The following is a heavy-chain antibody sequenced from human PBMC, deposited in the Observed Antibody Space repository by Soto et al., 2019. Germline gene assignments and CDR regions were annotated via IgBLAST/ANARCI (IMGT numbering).Heavy chain of an antibody. CDR1: GGSFSGYY. Sequence: PSGTLSLTCAVYGGSFSGYYWSWIRQPPGKGLEWIGEINHSGSTNYNPSLKSRVTISVDTSKNQFSLKLSSVTAADTAVYYCARGPGAGTAMVLSYHYYYMDVWGKGTTVTVSS. CDR2: INHSGST. J-gene: IGHJ6*03. CDR3: ARGPGAGTAMVLSYHYYYMDV. D-gene: IGHD5-18*01. V-gene: IGHV4-34*01.